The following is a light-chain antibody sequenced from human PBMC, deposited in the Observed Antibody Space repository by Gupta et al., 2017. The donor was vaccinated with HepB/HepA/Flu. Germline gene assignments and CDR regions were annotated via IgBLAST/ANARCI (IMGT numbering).Light chain of an antibody. CDR2: EVT. CDR3: SSYAGSNNYV. Sequence: QSALTQPPSASGSPGQSVTISCTGTSSDVGGYNYVSWYHQHPGKAPKLMIYEVTKRPSGVPDRFSGSKSGNTASLTVSGLQAEDEADYYCSSYAGSNNYVFGTRTKVTVL. CDR1: SSDVGGYNY. V-gene: IGLV2-8*01. J-gene: IGLJ1*01.